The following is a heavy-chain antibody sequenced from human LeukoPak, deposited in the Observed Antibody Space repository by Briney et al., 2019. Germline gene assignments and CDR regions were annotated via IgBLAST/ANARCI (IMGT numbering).Heavy chain of an antibody. V-gene: IGHV3-23*01. D-gene: IGHD3-3*01. Sequence: GGSLRLSCAASGFTFSSYAMSWVRQAPGKGLEWVSAISGSGGSTYYADSVKGRFTISRDNSKNTLYLQMNSLRAEDTAVYYCARSPQEGDYDFWSGFNYYFDDWGQGTLVSVSS. CDR1: GFTFSSYA. CDR3: ARSPQEGDYDFWSGFNYYFDD. CDR2: ISGSGGST. J-gene: IGHJ4*02.